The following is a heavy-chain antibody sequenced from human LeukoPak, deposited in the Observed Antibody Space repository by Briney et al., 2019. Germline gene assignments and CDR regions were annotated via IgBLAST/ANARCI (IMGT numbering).Heavy chain of an antibody. D-gene: IGHD5-24*01. CDR2: IYPGDSDT. J-gene: IGHJ4*02. CDR1: GFRFSSYW. CDR3: ARLLGDGYNAYYFDY. V-gene: IGHV5-51*01. Sequence: GESLKISCKGSGFRFSSYWIGWVRQMPGKGLEWMGTIYPGDSDTRYSPSFQGQVTISAVKSITTAYLQWSSLKASDTAMYYCARLLGDGYNAYYFDYWGQGTLVTVSS.